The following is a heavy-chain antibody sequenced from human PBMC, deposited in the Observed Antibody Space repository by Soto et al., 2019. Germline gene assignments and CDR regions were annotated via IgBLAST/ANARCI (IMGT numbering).Heavy chain of an antibody. CDR2: ISGSGGST. Sequence: GGSLILSCAASGFTFSSYAMSWVRQAPGKGLEWVSAISGSGGSTYYADSVKGRFTISRDNSKNTLYLQMNSLRAEDTAVYYCAKDRGVATTGYYYGMDVWAQGTTVTVSS. J-gene: IGHJ6*02. D-gene: IGHD5-12*01. V-gene: IGHV3-23*01. CDR3: AKDRGVATTGYYYGMDV. CDR1: GFTFSSYA.